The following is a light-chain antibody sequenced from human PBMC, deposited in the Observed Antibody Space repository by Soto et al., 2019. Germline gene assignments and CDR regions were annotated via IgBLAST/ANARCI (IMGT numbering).Light chain of an antibody. CDR2: DVS. CDR1: SSDVGGYNY. V-gene: IGLV2-14*01. CDR3: SSYTISSTLV. J-gene: IGLJ2*01. Sequence: QSVLTQPASLSGSPGQSITISCTGTSSDVGGYNYVSWYQQHPGKAPKLMIYDVSDRPSGVSIRFSGSKSGNTASLTISGLQAEDEADYYCSSYTISSTLVFGGGTKVTVL.